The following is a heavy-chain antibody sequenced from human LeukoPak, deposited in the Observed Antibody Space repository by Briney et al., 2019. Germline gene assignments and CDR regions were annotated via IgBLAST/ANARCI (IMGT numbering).Heavy chain of an antibody. Sequence: ASVKVSCKVSGYTLTELSMHWVRQAPGKGLEWMGGFDPEDGETIYAQKFQGRVTLTEDTSTDTDHMELSSLSFEDTTVYYCATGTVYYWGQGTLVTVSS. CDR3: ATGTVYY. J-gene: IGHJ4*02. CDR1: GYTLTELS. D-gene: IGHD4-11*01. CDR2: FDPEDGET. V-gene: IGHV1-24*01.